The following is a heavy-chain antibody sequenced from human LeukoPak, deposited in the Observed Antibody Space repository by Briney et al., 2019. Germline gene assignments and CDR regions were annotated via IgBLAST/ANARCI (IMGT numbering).Heavy chain of an antibody. CDR3: ARVGYSGYDYDY. CDR1: GFTFSSYA. CDR2: ISGSGDST. J-gene: IGHJ4*02. D-gene: IGHD5-12*01. Sequence: PGGSLRLSCEASGFTFSSYAMSWVRQAPGKGLEWVSVISGSGDSTYYADSVEGRCTISRDNSKDALCLQMNSLRAEDTAVYYCARVGYSGYDYDYWGQGTLVTVSS. V-gene: IGHV3-23*01.